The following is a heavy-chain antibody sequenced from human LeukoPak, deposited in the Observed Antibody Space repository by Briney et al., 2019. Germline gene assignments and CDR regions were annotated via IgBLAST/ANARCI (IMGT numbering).Heavy chain of an antibody. J-gene: IGHJ6*02. Sequence: IPSETLSLTCTVSGASITSYYWSWIRQPPGKGREWIGYIYYSGSTNYNPSLKSQVTISVDTSKNQFSLKLSSVTAADTAVYYCARDSSSPQDYYYYYGMDLWGQGTTVTVSS. CDR1: GASITSYY. CDR2: IYYSGST. CDR3: ARDSSSPQDYYYYYGMDL. D-gene: IGHD6-13*01. V-gene: IGHV4-59*12.